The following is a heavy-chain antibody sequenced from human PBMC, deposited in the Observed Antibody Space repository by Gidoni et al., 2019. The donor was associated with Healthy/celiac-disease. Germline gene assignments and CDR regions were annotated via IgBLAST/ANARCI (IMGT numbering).Heavy chain of an antibody. J-gene: IGHJ3*02. V-gene: IGHV3-30-3*01. Sequence: QVQLVESGGGGVQPGRSRRLSCAASGFTFSSYAMHWVRQAPGKGLEWVAVISYDGSNKYYADSVKGRFTISRDNSKNTLYLQMNSLRAEDTAVYYCARDIYDDGEDAFDIWGQGTMVTVSS. CDR1: GFTFSSYA. CDR2: ISYDGSNK. CDR3: ARDIYDDGEDAFDI. D-gene: IGHD3-16*01.